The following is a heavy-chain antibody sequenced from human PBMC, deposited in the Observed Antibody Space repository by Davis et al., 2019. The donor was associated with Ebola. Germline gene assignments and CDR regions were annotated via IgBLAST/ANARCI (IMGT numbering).Heavy chain of an antibody. Sequence: GESLKISCTASGFTFSSYAMSWVRQAPGKGLEWVAVISYDGSNKYYADSVKGRFTISRDNSKNTLYLQMNSLRAEDTAVYYCARAIAAAGTPPSTYWGQGTLVTVSS. CDR2: ISYDGSNK. CDR3: ARAIAAAGTPPSTY. V-gene: IGHV3-30-3*01. D-gene: IGHD6-13*01. J-gene: IGHJ4*02. CDR1: GFTFSSYA.